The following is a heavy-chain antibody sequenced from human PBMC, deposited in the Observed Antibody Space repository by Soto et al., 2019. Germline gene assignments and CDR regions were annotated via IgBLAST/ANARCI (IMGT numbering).Heavy chain of an antibody. J-gene: IGHJ4*02. CDR2: IYYSGST. D-gene: IGHD6-13*01. CDR1: GGSISSGGYY. CDR3: ARGLAAAEYFDY. Sequence: SETLSLTCTVSGGSISSGGYYWSWIRQHPGKGLEWIGYIYYSGSTYYNPSLKSRVTISVDTSKNQFSLKLSSVTAADTAVYYCARGLAAAEYFDYWGQGTLVTVSS. V-gene: IGHV4-31*03.